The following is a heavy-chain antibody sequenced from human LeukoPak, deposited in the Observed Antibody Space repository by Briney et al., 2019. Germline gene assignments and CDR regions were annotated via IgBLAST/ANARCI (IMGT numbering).Heavy chain of an antibody. Sequence: GGSLRLSCAASGFTFGSYAMSWVRQAPGKGLEWVSTISGTGGSTYYADSVKGQFTISRDNSKNTLYLQMNSLRAEDTAVYYCATHERXTWYGDLDYWGQGTLVTVSS. CDR3: ATHERXTWYGDLDY. D-gene: IGHD6-13*01. J-gene: IGHJ4*02. V-gene: IGHV3-23*01. CDR2: ISGTGGST. CDR1: GFTFGSYA.